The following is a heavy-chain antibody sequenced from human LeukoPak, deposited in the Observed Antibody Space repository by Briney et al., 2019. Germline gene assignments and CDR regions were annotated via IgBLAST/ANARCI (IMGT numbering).Heavy chain of an antibody. D-gene: IGHD6-19*01. V-gene: IGHV3-11*01. Sequence: GGSLRLSCAASGFTFSDYYMSWIRQAPGRGLEWVSYISSSGSTIYYADSVKGRFTISRDNAKNSLYLQMNSLRAEDTAVYYCARDENSVAAPLGAFDIWGQGTMVTVSS. CDR3: ARDENSVAAPLGAFDI. CDR1: GFTFSDYY. CDR2: ISSSGSTI. J-gene: IGHJ3*02.